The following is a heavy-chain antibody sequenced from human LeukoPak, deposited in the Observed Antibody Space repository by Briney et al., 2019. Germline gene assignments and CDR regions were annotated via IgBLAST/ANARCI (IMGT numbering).Heavy chain of an antibody. Sequence: PGGSLRLSCAASGFTFSSYEMNWVRQAPGKRLEWVSYISSSGSTIYYADSVKGRFTISRDNAKDSLYLQMNSLRAEDTAVYYCAREFRGPGRSDYWGQGTLVTVSS. D-gene: IGHD3-10*01. V-gene: IGHV3-48*03. J-gene: IGHJ4*02. CDR3: AREFRGPGRSDY. CDR2: ISSSGSTI. CDR1: GFTFSSYE.